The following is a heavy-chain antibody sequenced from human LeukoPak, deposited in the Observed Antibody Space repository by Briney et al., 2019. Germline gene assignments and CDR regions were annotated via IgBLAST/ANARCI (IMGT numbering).Heavy chain of an antibody. Sequence: LSLTCTVSGGSISSYYWSWIRQPPGKGLEWVSGISWNSGSIGYADSVKGRFTISRGNAENSLYLQMNSLRAEDTALYYCAKGSDDILTGYPMDYWGQGTLVTVSS. V-gene: IGHV3-9*01. J-gene: IGHJ4*02. CDR1: GGSISSYY. CDR2: ISWNSGSI. CDR3: AKGSDDILTGYPMDY. D-gene: IGHD3-9*01.